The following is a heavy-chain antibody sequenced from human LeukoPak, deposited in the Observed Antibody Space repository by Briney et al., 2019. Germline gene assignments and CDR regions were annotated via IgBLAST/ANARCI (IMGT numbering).Heavy chain of an antibody. J-gene: IGHJ4*02. CDR3: ARGRERGYYPFDY. CDR2: TYYSDYT. D-gene: IGHD3-3*01. V-gene: IGHV4-59*01. CDR1: GGSISSYS. Sequence: SETLSLTCTVSGGSISSYSWSRIRQPPGKGLEWIGYTYYSDYTNYNPSLKSRVTMSVDTSKNQFSLKLTSVTAADTAVYYCARGRERGYYPFDYWGQGILVTVSS.